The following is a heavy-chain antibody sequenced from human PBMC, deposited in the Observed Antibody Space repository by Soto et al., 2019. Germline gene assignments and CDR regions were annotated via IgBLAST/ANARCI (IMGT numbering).Heavy chain of an antibody. D-gene: IGHD3-22*01. Sequence: ASVKVSCKASGYTFTGYYMHWVRQAPGQGLEWMGWINPNSGGTNYAQKFQGRVTMTRDTSISTAYMELSRLRSDDTAVYYCARPGKNYYDSSGYWPYFDYWGQGTLVTVS. CDR2: INPNSGGT. V-gene: IGHV1-2*02. J-gene: IGHJ4*02. CDR3: ARPGKNYYDSSGYWPYFDY. CDR1: GYTFTGYY.